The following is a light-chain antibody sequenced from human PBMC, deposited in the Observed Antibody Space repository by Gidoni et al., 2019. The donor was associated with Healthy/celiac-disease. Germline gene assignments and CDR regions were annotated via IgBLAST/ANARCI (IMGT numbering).Light chain of an antibody. CDR3: RQYGSSQGT. V-gene: IGKV3-20*01. CDR2: GAS. Sequence: EIVLTQSPGPLSLSPGERAALSCRDSQSVSSSYLAWYQQKPGQAPRLRIYGASSRATGIPDRFSGSGALTDFTLTIIRLDPEYFAVYYCRQYGSSQGTFGQGTKVEIK. CDR1: QSVSSSY. J-gene: IGKJ1*01.